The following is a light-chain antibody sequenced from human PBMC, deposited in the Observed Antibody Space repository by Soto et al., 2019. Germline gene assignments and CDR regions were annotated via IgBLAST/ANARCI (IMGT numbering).Light chain of an antibody. CDR2: GAS. CDR3: QQYGSSPIT. Sequence: EIVLTQSPGTLSLSPGDRATLSCRASQSVSSNFLAWYQQKPGQAPRLLIYGASSRATGIPDRFSGSGSGTGFTLTISRLEPEDFAVYYCQQYGSSPITFGQGTRLEIK. V-gene: IGKV3-20*01. J-gene: IGKJ5*01. CDR1: QSVSSNF.